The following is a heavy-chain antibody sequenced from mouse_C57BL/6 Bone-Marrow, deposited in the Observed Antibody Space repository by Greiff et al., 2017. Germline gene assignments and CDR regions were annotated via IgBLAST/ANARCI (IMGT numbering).Heavy chain of an antibody. D-gene: IGHD1-1*01. CDR1: GYTFTSYW. Sequence: VQLQQPGAELVKPGASVKVSCKASGYTFTSYWMHWVKQRPGQGLEWIGRIHPSDSDTNYNQKFKGKATLTVDKSSSTAYMQLSSLTSEDSAVXYCAISTGDYGGSSYFDGWGTGTTVTVAS. V-gene: IGHV1-74*01. CDR2: IHPSDSDT. J-gene: IGHJ1*03. CDR3: AISTGDYGGSSYFDG.